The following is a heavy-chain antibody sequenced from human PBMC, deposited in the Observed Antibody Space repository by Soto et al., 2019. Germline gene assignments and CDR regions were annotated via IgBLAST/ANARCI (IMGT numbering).Heavy chain of an antibody. V-gene: IGHV4-34*01. J-gene: IGHJ6*03. D-gene: IGHD2-2*01. CDR1: GGSFSGYY. Sequence: SETLSLTCAVYGGSFSGYYWSWIRQPPGKGLEWIGEINHSGSTNYNPSLKSRVTISVDTSKNQFSLKLSSVTAADTAVYYCARGLVVVPAASYYYYYMDVWGKGTTVTVSS. CDR2: INHSGST. CDR3: ARGLVVVPAASYYYYYMDV.